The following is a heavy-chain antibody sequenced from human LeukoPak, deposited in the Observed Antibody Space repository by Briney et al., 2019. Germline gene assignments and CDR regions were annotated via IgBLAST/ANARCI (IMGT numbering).Heavy chain of an antibody. J-gene: IGHJ5*02. Sequence: SETLSLTCAVPGISNKYWWTWVRQHPGKGLEWIGEIHDSGTTNYNTSLRSRVIISLDTSKNQLSLKLNSMTAADTAVYYCASRTGVSGPSWGQGALVTVSS. CDR3: ASRTGVSGPS. V-gene: IGHV4-4*02. CDR2: IHDSGTT. D-gene: IGHD6-25*01. CDR1: GISNKYW.